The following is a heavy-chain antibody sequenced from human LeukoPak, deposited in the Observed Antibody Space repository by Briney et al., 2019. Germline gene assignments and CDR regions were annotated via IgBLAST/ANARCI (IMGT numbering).Heavy chain of an antibody. Sequence: SQTLSLTCTVSGVSISSGDYYWSWIRQPPGKGLEWIGYIYYSGSTYYNPSLKSRVTISVDTSKNQFSLKLSSVTAADTAVYYCARELRFLVGPSSINWFDPWGQGTLVTVSS. CDR3: ARELRFLVGPSSINWFDP. CDR1: GVSISSGDYY. V-gene: IGHV4-30-4*01. J-gene: IGHJ5*02. D-gene: IGHD3-3*01. CDR2: IYYSGST.